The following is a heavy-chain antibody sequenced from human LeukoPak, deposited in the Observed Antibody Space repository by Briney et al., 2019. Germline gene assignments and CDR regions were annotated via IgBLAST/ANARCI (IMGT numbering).Heavy chain of an antibody. CDR2: IYYSGST. Sequence: SETLSLTCTVSGGSISSSSYYWGWIRQPPGKGLEWIGSIYYSGSTYYNPSLKSRVTISVDTSKNQFSLKLSSVTAADTAVYYCARESDVAGFDYWGQGTLVTVSS. D-gene: IGHD2-21*01. J-gene: IGHJ4*02. CDR1: GGSISSSSYY. V-gene: IGHV4-39*07. CDR3: ARESDVAGFDY.